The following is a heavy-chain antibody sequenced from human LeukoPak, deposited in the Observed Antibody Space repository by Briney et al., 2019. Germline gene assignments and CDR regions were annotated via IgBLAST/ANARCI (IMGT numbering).Heavy chain of an antibody. CDR3: AKVFSIFGDYNGWLQLGTFDY. CDR1: GFTFNNYS. J-gene: IGHJ4*02. V-gene: IGHV3-21*01. CDR2: ISSSSNYI. Sequence: GGSLRLSCAASGFTFNNYSMNWVRQAPGKGLEWVSSISSSSNYIYYADSVKGRFTISRDNSKNTLYLQMNSLRAEDTAVYYCAKVFSIFGDYNGWLQLGTFDYWGQGTLVTVSS. D-gene: IGHD5-24*01.